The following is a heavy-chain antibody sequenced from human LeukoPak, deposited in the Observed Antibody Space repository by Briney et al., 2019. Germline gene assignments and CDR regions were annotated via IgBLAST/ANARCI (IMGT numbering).Heavy chain of an antibody. CDR3: ARGVGIAAAGNWFDP. CDR2: IYYSGST. V-gene: IGHV4-39*07. D-gene: IGHD6-13*01. CDR1: GGSISSSSYY. J-gene: IGHJ5*02. Sequence: SETLSLTCTVSGGSISSSSYYWGWIRQPPGKGLEWIGSIYYSGSTYYNPSLKSRVTISVDTSKNQFSLKLSSVTAADTAVYYCARGVGIAAAGNWFDPWGQGTLVTVSS.